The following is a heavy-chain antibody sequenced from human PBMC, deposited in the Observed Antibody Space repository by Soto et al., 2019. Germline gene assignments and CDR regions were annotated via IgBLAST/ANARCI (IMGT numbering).Heavy chain of an antibody. V-gene: IGHV4-30-4*01. CDR1: GDSISSVDYF. CDR2: IYKSATT. Sequence: SETLSLTCSVSGDSISSVDYFWAWIRQPPGQALEYIGYIYKSATTYYNPSFESRVAISLDTSESQFSLNVTSVTAADTAVYFCARGRYCLTGRCFPNWFDSWGQGTLVTVSS. D-gene: IGHD2-15*01. CDR3: ARGRYCLTGRCFPNWFDS. J-gene: IGHJ5*01.